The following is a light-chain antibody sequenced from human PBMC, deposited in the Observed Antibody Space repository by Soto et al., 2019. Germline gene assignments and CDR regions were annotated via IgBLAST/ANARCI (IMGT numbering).Light chain of an antibody. CDR3: QQSYSTPWT. Sequence: DIQMTQSPSSLSASVGDRVTITCRASQSISSDLNWYQQKPGKDPKLLIYAASSLQSGVPSRFSGSGSGTDFTLTISSLQPEDVATYFCQQSYSTPWTGGQGNNVEIK. J-gene: IGKJ1*01. V-gene: IGKV1-39*01. CDR1: QSISSD. CDR2: AAS.